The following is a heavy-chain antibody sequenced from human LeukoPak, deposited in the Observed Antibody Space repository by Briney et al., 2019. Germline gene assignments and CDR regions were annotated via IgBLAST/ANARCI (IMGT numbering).Heavy chain of an antibody. D-gene: IGHD6-19*01. J-gene: IGHJ4*02. CDR3: AKDYRSSGWLTDY. V-gene: IGHV3-21*01. CDR1: GFTFSSYS. Sequence: GGSLRLSCVASGFTFSSYSMNWVRQAPGKGLEWVSSISSSSSYIYYADSVKGRFTTSRDNAKNSLYLQMNSLRAEDTAVYYCAKDYRSSGWLTDYWGQGTLVTVSS. CDR2: ISSSSSYI.